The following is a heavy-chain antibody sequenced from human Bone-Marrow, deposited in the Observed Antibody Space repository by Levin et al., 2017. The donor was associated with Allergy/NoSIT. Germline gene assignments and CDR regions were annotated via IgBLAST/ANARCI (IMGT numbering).Heavy chain of an antibody. Sequence: GESLKISCRGSGYRFSSYGIHWVRQAPGHGLEWMGWINPDTHNANYARSVQGRVTLTTETSASTVFLELRNLTSDDTAVYYCVRDPTAVYWGQGTQVIVSS. CDR3: VRDPTAVY. J-gene: IGHJ4*02. CDR2: INPDTHNA. CDR1: GYRFSSYG. D-gene: IGHD2-21*02. V-gene: IGHV1-18*01.